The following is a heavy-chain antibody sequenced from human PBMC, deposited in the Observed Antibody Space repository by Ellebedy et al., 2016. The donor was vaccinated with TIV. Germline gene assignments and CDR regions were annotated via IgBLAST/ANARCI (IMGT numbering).Heavy chain of an antibody. CDR3: ATDGSYGDYLSPAHAFEI. V-gene: IGHV3-7*01. J-gene: IGHJ3*02. CDR1: GFSFISYW. D-gene: IGHD4-17*01. CDR2: IRQDGNEK. Sequence: GGSLRLSCAASGFSFISYWMSWVRQAPGKGLEWVASIRQDGNEKDYVDSVKGRFTISRDNGKNSLDLQMNSLRAEDTAVYYCATDGSYGDYLSPAHAFEIWGQGTVVAVSS.